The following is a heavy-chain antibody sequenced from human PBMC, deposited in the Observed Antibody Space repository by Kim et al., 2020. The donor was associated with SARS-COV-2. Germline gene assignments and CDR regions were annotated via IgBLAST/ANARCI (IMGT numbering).Heavy chain of an antibody. CDR2: ISGSGGNT. J-gene: IGHJ2*01. CDR1: GFTFSSYA. D-gene: IGHD3-22*01. Sequence: GGSLRLSCAASGFTFSSYAMSWVRQAPGKGLEWVSAISGSGGNTYYADSVKGRFTISRDNSKNTLYLQMNSLRAEDTAVYYCAKDMPVVAQGAKRNWYFDLWGRGTLVTVSS. CDR3: AKDMPVVAQGAKRNWYFDL. V-gene: IGHV3-23*01.